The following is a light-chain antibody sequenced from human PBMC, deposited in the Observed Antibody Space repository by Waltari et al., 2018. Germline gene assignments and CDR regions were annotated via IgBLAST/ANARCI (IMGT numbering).Light chain of an antibody. J-gene: IGLJ3*02. V-gene: IGLV4-69*01. CDR1: SGHSTNV. CDR2: VNSDGSH. Sequence: QLVLTQSPSASAPLGASVKLTCTLSSGHSTNVIALLQKRPEKGPRFVMKVNSDGSHSKGDEIPDRFSGSSSGAERYLTISSLQSEDEADYYCQTGGHGTWVFGGGTKLTVL. CDR3: QTGGHGTWV.